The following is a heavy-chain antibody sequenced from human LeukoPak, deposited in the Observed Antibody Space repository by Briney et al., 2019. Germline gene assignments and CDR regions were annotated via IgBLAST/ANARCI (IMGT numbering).Heavy chain of an antibody. V-gene: IGHV3-23*01. CDR3: AKMEAWTTVTGSGVDY. J-gene: IGHJ4*02. Sequence: PGGSLRLSCAASGFTFSSYAMSWVRQAPGKGLEWVSGISGSGGSTYYADSVKGRFTISRDNSNNTLYLQMNSLRAEDTGVHYCAKMEAWTTVTGSGVDYWGQGTPVTVSS. CDR1: GFTFSSYA. D-gene: IGHD4-17*01. CDR2: ISGSGGST.